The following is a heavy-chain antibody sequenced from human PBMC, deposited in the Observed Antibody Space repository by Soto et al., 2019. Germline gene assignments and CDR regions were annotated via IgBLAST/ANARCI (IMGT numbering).Heavy chain of an antibody. V-gene: IGHV3-7*03. CDR3: ARVIGGKGVYYYDSSGYYGYFDY. CDR2: IKQDGSEK. CDR1: GFTSSSYW. Sequence: LRLSCAASGFTSSSYWMSWVRQAPGKGLEWVANIKQDGSEKYYVDSVKGRFTISRDNAKNSLYLQMNSLRAEDTAVYYCARVIGGKGVYYYDSSGYYGYFDYWGQGTLVTVSS. D-gene: IGHD3-22*01. J-gene: IGHJ4*02.